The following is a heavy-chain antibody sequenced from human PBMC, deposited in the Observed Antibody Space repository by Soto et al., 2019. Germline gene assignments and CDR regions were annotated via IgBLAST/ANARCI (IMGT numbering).Heavy chain of an antibody. D-gene: IGHD2-15*01. CDR3: AKYRRTDAEGYTFDY. Sequence: PSETLSLTCTVSGGSISGYYWSWIRQSPGKGLQWIGFIYYTGSPNYNLSLKSRVTMSVDTAKNQFSLQLSSVTAADTAVYFCAKYRRTDAEGYTFDYWGQGALVTV. V-gene: IGHV4-59*01. CDR2: IYYTGSP. CDR1: GGSISGYY. J-gene: IGHJ4*02.